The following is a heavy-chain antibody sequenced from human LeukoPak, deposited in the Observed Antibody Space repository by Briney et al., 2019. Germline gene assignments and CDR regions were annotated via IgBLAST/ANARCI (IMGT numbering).Heavy chain of an antibody. D-gene: IGHD5-24*01. Sequence: GGSLRLSCAASGFTFSNAWMSWVRQAPGRGLEWVGHIKTKTDGGTTDYAAPVKGRFTISRDDSKNTLYLQMNSLKTEDTAVYYCTTGRRDGYNYDYWGQGTLVTVSS. CDR1: GFTFSNAW. V-gene: IGHV3-15*01. CDR2: IKTKTDGGTT. CDR3: TTGRRDGYNYDY. J-gene: IGHJ4*02.